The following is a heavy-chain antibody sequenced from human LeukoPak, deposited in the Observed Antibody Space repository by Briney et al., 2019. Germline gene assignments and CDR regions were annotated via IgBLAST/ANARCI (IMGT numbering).Heavy chain of an antibody. J-gene: IGHJ4*02. CDR3: ARGEITAVSGFDY. CDR2: ISWNSGSI. V-gene: IGHV3-9*03. D-gene: IGHD1-26*01. CDR1: GFTFDGYA. Sequence: PGRSLRLSCAASGFTFDGYAMHWVRQAPGEGLEWVSGISWNSGSIGYADSVKGRFTISRDNAKNSLYLQMNSLRAADMALYYCARGEITAVSGFDYWGQGTLVTVSS.